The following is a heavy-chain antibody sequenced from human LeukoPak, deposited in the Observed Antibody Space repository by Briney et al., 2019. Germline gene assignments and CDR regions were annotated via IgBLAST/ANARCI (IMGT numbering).Heavy chain of an antibody. J-gene: IGHJ4*02. CDR1: GGSISSADYY. CDR2: MYPSGST. CDR3: ARDRRDGYNSGIDY. Sequence: ASETLSLTCTVSGGSISSADYYWSWIRQPAGKGLEWIGRMYPSGSTSYNPSLKSRVTISVDTSENQFSLKLSSVTAADTAVYYCARDRRDGYNSGIDYWGQGTLVTVSS. D-gene: IGHD5-24*01. V-gene: IGHV4-61*02.